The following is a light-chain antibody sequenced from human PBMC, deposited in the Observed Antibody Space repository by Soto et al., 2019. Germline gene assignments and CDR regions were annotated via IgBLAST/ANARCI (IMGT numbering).Light chain of an antibody. CDR2: AAS. CDR1: QSISSY. CDR3: QQSYSTPRP. Sequence: DIQMTQSPASLSSSVGDRVTITCRASQSISSYLNWYQQKPGKAPKLLIYAASSLQSGVPSRFSGSGSGTDFTLTISSLQPEDFETYYCQQSYSTPRPFGQGTNVDIK. J-gene: IGKJ1*01. V-gene: IGKV1-39*01.